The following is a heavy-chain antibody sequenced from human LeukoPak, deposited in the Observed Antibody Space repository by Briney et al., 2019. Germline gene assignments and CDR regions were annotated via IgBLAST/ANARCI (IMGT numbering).Heavy chain of an antibody. V-gene: IGHV3-23*01. CDR1: GFTFSSYS. CDR2: IRGSGDTT. CDR3: AKDPHYDSSGYSFDP. Sequence: GGSLRLSCAASGFTFSSYSMNWVRQAPGKGLEWVSGIRGSGDTTYYADSVKGRFTISRDNSKNTLYLQMNSLRAEDTAVYYCAKDPHYDSSGYSFDPWGQGTLVTVSS. D-gene: IGHD3-22*01. J-gene: IGHJ5*02.